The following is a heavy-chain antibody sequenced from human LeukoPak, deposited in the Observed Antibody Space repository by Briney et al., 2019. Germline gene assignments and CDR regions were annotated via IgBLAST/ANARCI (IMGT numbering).Heavy chain of an antibody. CDR2: ISSSSSYI. D-gene: IGHD2-2*01. V-gene: IGHV3-21*01. CDR1: GFTFSSYS. Sequence: GGSLRLSCAASGFTFSSYSMNWVRQAPGKGLEWVSSISSSSSYIYYADSVKGRFTISRDNAKNSLYLQMNSLRAEDTAVYYCARTPYCSSTSCPYGMDVWGQGITVTVSS. CDR3: ARTPYCSSTSCPYGMDV. J-gene: IGHJ6*02.